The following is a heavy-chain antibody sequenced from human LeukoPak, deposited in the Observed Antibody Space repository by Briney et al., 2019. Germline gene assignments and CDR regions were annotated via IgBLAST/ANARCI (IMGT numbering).Heavy chain of an antibody. CDR2: INHSGST. CDR3: ASLTSADP. J-gene: IGHJ5*02. CDR1: GGSFSGYY. Sequence: SETLSLTCAGYGGSFSGYYWSWIRQPPGKGLEWIGEINHSGSTNYNPSLKSRVTISVDTSKNQFSLKLSSVTAADTAVYHCASLTSADPWGQGTLVTVSS. V-gene: IGHV4-34*01.